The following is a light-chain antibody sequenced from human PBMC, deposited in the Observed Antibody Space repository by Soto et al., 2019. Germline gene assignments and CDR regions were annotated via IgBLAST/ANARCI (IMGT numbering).Light chain of an antibody. Sequence: QSALTQPASVSGSPGQSITISCTGTSSDIGGYNYVSWYQQHPGKVPKLILSEVNNRPSGVSNRFSGSKSGNTASLTISGLQAEDEADYYCSSYTSSSTWVFGVGTQLTVL. V-gene: IGLV2-14*01. J-gene: IGLJ3*02. CDR3: SSYTSSSTWV. CDR2: EVN. CDR1: SSDIGGYNY.